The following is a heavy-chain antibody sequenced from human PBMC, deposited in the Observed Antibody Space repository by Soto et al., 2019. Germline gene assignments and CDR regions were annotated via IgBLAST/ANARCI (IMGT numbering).Heavy chain of an antibody. J-gene: IGHJ6*02. CDR3: ARDSSSGYYHYYYGMDV. CDR2: ISSSSSYI. V-gene: IGHV3-21*01. Sequence: PGGSLRLSCAASGFTFSSYSMNWVRQAPGKGLEWVSSISSSSSYIYYADSVKGRFTISRDNAKNSLYLQMNSLRAEDTAVYYCARDSSSGYYHYYYGMDVWGQGTTVTVSS. D-gene: IGHD3-22*01. CDR1: GFTFSSYS.